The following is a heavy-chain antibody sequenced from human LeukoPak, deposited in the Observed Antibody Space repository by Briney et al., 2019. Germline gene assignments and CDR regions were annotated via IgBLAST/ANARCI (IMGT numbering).Heavy chain of an antibody. CDR3: TRGPFYDSSGYYGNWFDA. J-gene: IGHJ5*02. Sequence: PGGSLKLSCAASGFTFSGSPMHWVRQASGKGLEWAGLIRSKANNYATLYAASVKGRFTISRDDSKNTAYLQMNSLKTEDTAVYYCTRGPFYDSSGYYGNWFDAWGQGTLVTVSS. D-gene: IGHD3-22*01. CDR2: IRSKANNYAT. V-gene: IGHV3-73*01. CDR1: GFTFSGSP.